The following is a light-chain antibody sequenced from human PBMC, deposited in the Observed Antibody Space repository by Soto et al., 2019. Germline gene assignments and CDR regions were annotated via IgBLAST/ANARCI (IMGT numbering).Light chain of an antibody. CDR3: SSYAGNNNRYV. V-gene: IGLV2-8*01. CDR2: EVN. Sequence: QSALTQPPSASGSPGQSVTISCTGTSSDVGGYNFVSWYQQHPGKAPKLMIYEVNKRPSGVPNRFSGSKSGNTASLTVSGLQSEDEAYYYCSSYAGNNNRYVFGTGTKRTVL. J-gene: IGLJ1*01. CDR1: SSDVGGYNF.